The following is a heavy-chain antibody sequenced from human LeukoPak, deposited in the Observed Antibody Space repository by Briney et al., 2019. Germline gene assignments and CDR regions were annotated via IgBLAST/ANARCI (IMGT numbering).Heavy chain of an antibody. D-gene: IGHD3-22*01. CDR1: GFTVSSNY. CDR2: IYSGGST. V-gene: IGHV3-66*01. J-gene: IGHJ4*02. CDR3: AREDYDSSGYYYDY. Sequence: GGSLRLSCAASGFTVSSNYMSWVRQAPGKGLEWVSVIYSGGSTYYADSVKGRFTISRDNSKNTLYLQMNSQRAEDTAVYYCAREDYDSSGYYYDYWGQGTLVTVSS.